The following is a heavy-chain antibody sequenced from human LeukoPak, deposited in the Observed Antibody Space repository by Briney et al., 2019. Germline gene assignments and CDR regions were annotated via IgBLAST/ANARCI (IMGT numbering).Heavy chain of an antibody. J-gene: IGHJ6*04. Sequence: SVKVSCKASGGTFTSYAISWVRQAPGQGLEWMGGIIPIFGTANYAQKFQGRVTITADESTSTAYMELSSLRSEDTAVYYCATYYGSGSYYNGYGMDVWGKGTTVTVSS. D-gene: IGHD3-10*01. CDR1: GGTFTSYA. CDR2: IIPIFGTA. CDR3: ATYYGSGSYYNGYGMDV. V-gene: IGHV1-69*13.